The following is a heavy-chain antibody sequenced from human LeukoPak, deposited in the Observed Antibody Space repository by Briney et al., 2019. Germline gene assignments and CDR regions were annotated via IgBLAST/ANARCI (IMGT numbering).Heavy chain of an antibody. CDR2: IYYSGST. D-gene: IGHD6-19*01. V-gene: IGHV4-59*08. J-gene: IGHJ4*02. Sequence: SETLSLTCTVSCGSISSYYWSWIRQPLGKGLEWIGYIYYSGSTNYNPSLKSRVTISVDTSKNQFSLKLSSVTAADTAVYYCAYSSGWYPFDYWGQGTLVTVSS. CDR3: AYSSGWYPFDY. CDR1: CGSISSYY.